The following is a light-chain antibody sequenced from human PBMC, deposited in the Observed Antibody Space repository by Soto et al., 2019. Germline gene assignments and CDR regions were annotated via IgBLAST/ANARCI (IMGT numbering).Light chain of an antibody. CDR3: QHYNSYSEA. V-gene: IGKV1-5*01. Sequence: DIQMTQSPSTLSASVGDRVTITVGASQSINSWLAWYQQKPGKAPQILIYDASTLKSGVPSRFSGSGSGTEFTLTISSLQPDDFATYYCQHYNSYSEAFGQGTKVDIK. J-gene: IGKJ1*01. CDR1: QSINSW. CDR2: DAS.